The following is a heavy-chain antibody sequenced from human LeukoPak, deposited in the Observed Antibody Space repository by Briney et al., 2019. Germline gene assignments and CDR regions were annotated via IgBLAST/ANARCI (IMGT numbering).Heavy chain of an antibody. CDR3: ARKLSYSSGWYEGPNWFDP. CDR2: VNHSGST. Sequence: SETLSLTCAVYGGSFSGYYWSWIRQPPGKGLEWIGEVNHSGSTSYNPSLKSRVTISVDTSKNQFSLKLSSVTAADTAVYYCARKLSYSSGWYEGPNWFDPWGQGTLVTVSS. D-gene: IGHD6-19*01. CDR1: GGSFSGYY. J-gene: IGHJ5*02. V-gene: IGHV4-34*01.